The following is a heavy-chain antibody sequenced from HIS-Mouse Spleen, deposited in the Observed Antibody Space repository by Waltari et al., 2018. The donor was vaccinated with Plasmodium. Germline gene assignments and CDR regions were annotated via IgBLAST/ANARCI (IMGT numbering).Heavy chain of an antibody. Sequence: QVQLQQWGAGLLTPSETLSLTCAVYGGSFCGYYWSCIRQPPGKGLEWIGEINHSGSTNYNPSLKSRVTISVDTSKNQFSLKLSSVTAADTAVYYCARGQLGIDAFDIWGQGTMVTVSS. D-gene: IGHD7-27*01. V-gene: IGHV4-34*01. J-gene: IGHJ3*02. CDR3: ARGQLGIDAFDI. CDR2: INHSGST. CDR1: GGSFCGYY.